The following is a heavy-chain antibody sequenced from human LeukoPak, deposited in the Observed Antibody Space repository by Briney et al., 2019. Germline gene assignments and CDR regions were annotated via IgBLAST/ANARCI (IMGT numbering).Heavy chain of an antibody. D-gene: IGHD5-24*01. CDR2: ISGSGGST. J-gene: IGHJ4*02. CDR3: AKGGPQFFDY. CDR1: RFTFSSSA. Sequence: GGSLRLSCAASRFTFSSSAMSWVRQAPGKGLEWASTISGSGGSTYSTDSVKGRFTISRDNSKSTLYLQMNSLRVGDTAIYYCAKGGPQFFDYWGQGTLVTVSS. V-gene: IGHV3-23*01.